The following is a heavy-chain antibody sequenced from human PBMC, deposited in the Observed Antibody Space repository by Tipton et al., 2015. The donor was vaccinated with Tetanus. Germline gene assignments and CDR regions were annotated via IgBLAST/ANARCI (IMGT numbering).Heavy chain of an antibody. CDR2: INQDESET. D-gene: IGHD2-21*02. CDR1: GFTFSTSW. Sequence: SLRLSCAASGFTFSTSWMTWVRQAPGKGLEWVANINQDESETYYVDSVKGRFTISRDNAKNSLYLQMNSLRADDTAVYYCANKGGGDSYYWGQGTLVTFSS. V-gene: IGHV3-7*01. CDR3: ANKGGGDSYY. J-gene: IGHJ4*02.